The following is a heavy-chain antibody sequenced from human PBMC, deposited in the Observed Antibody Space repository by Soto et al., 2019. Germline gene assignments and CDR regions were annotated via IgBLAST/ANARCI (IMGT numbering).Heavy chain of an antibody. J-gene: IGHJ4*02. CDR2: IYYSGST. Sequence: PSETLSLTCTVSGGSISSYYWSWIRQPPGKGLEWIGYIYYSGSTNYNPSLKSRVTISVDTSKNQFSLKLSSVTAADTAVYYCAREGDYDILTGYYLFGFFDDWSEGTLVTVSS. CDR1: GGSISSYY. CDR3: AREGDYDILTGYYLFGFFDD. V-gene: IGHV4-59*01. D-gene: IGHD3-9*01.